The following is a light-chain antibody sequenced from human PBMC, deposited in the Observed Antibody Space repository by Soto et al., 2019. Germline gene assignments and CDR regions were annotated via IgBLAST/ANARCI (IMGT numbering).Light chain of an antibody. CDR2: AAS. CDR3: QKCKVATFT. J-gene: IGKJ4*01. CDR1: QDIGNF. V-gene: IGKV1-27*01. Sequence: ILMTQSPSSLSAFVGDRVTITCRASQDIGNFLACYQQKPGKVPKLLIYAASTLQSGVPSRFSGSGSGTDFTLTISSLQPEDVATYYCQKCKVATFTFGGGTKVEIK.